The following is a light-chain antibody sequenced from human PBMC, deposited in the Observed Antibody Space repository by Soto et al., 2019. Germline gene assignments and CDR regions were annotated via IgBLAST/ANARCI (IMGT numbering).Light chain of an antibody. J-gene: IGLJ2*01. CDR2: ADS. CDR1: TSDVGSYNL. Sequence: QSALTQPASVSGSPGQSITISCTGTTSDVGSYNLVSWYQHPPGKAPKLMIYADSKRPSGVSYRFSGSKSGNTASLTISGLQAEDEADYYCCSYAGTSSFVLFGGGIKLTVL. CDR3: CSYAGTSSFVL. V-gene: IGLV2-23*02.